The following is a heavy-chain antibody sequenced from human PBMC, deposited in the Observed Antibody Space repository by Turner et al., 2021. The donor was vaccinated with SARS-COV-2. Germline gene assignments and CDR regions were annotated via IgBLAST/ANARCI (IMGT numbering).Heavy chain of an antibody. V-gene: IGHV3-21*01. D-gene: IGHD3-22*01. CDR3: ARGTYYYDSSTYSGTNWFDP. CDR1: GFTFSSYS. J-gene: IGHJ5*02. CDR2: ISSSNSYI. Sequence: EVQLVESGGGLVKPGGSLRLSCAASGFTFSSYSMNWVRQAPGKGLEWVSSISSSNSYIYYADSMKGRFTISRDNAKNSLYLQMNSLRAEDTAVYYCARGTYYYDSSTYSGTNWFDPWGQGTLVTVSS.